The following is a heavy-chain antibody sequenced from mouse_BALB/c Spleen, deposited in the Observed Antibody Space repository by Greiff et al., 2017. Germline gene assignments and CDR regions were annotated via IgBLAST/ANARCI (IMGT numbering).Heavy chain of an antibody. Sequence: VQLKESGPELVKPGASVKISCKASGYTFTDYNMHWVKQSHGKSLEWIGYIYPYNGGTGYNQKFKSKATLTVDNSSSTAYMELRSLTSEDSAVYYCARTGGYDAMDYWGQGTSVTVSS. J-gene: IGHJ4*01. CDR2: IYPYNGGT. CDR1: GYTFTDYN. V-gene: IGHV1S29*02. CDR3: ARTGGYDAMDY.